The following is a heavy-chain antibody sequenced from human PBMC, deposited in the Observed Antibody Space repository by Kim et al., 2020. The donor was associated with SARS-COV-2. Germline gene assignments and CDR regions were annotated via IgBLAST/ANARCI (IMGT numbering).Heavy chain of an antibody. CDR1: GFPFSSYS. CDR3: ARDKVGGSFDY. V-gene: IGHV3-48*02. D-gene: IGHD3-16*01. CDR2: ISTSSSTI. J-gene: IGHJ4*02. Sequence: GGSLRLSCAASGFPFSSYSMNWVRQAPGKGLEWVSFISTSSSTIYYADSVKGRFTISRDNAKNSLSLQMNSLRDEDTAVYYCARDKVGGSFDYWGQGTLV.